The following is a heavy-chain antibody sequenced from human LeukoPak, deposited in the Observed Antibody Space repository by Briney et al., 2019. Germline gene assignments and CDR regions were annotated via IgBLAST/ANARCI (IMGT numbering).Heavy chain of an antibody. Sequence: GGSLRPSCAASGFTFSDYFMSWIRQAPGKGPEWVSYISSGSSAIYYADSVKGRFTISRDNAKNSLYLQMNSLRAEDTAVYYCARDMGFFDSWGRGTLVTVSS. J-gene: IGHJ4*02. CDR1: GFTFSDYF. V-gene: IGHV3-11*01. CDR3: ARDMGFFDS. CDR2: ISSGSSAI. D-gene: IGHD3-10*01.